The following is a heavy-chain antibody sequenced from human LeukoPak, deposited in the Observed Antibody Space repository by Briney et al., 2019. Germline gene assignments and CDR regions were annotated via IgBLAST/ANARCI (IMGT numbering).Heavy chain of an antibody. CDR1: GGSISSYY. J-gene: IGHJ4*02. Sequence: SETLSLTCTVSGGSISSYYWSWIRQPPGKGLEWIGYIYYSGSTNYNPSLKSRVTIPVDTSKNQFSLKLSSVTAADTAVYYCARRYYYGSGSYALDYWGQGTLVTVSS. D-gene: IGHD3-10*01. CDR3: ARRYYYGSGSYALDY. V-gene: IGHV4-59*01. CDR2: IYYSGST.